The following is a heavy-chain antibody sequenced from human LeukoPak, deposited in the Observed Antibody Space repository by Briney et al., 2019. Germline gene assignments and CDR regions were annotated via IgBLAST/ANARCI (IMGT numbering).Heavy chain of an antibody. Sequence: PSETLSLTCAVYGGSFSGYYWSWLRQPPGKGLEWIGEINHSGSTNYNPSLKSRVTISVDTSKNQFSLKLSSVTAADTAVYYCARHGVRSSGWYVRSGSYSNYWGQGTLVTVSS. V-gene: IGHV4-34*01. CDR1: GGSFSGYY. J-gene: IGHJ4*02. D-gene: IGHD6-19*01. CDR2: INHSGST. CDR3: ARHGVRSSGWYVRSGSYSNY.